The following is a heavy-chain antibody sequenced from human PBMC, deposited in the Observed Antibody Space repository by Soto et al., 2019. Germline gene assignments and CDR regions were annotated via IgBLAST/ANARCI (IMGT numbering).Heavy chain of an antibody. CDR1: GYTFTSYG. J-gene: IGHJ6*03. Sequence: GASVKVSCKASGYTFTSYGISWVRPAHGQGLEWMGWISAYNGNTNYAQKLQGRVTMTTDTSTSTAYMELRSLRSDDTAVYYCARRYSDYGDYGYYYYYYMDVWGKGTTVTVSS. CDR2: ISAYNGNT. V-gene: IGHV1-18*01. CDR3: ARRYSDYGDYGYYYYYYMDV. D-gene: IGHD4-17*01.